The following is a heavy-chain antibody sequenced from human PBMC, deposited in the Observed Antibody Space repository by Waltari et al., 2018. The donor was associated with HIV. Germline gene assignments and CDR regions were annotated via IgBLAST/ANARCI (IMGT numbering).Heavy chain of an antibody. CDR1: GFKFEYEA. J-gene: IGHJ3*01. CDR2: ISWNSDTI. CDR3: AKVGMTAVTSYAIDV. Sequence: EVQLVESGGGLVKPGGSLRLSCAASGFKFEYEAMNWVRKATGKGLEGVSVISWNSDTIGYAESVKGRFTISRDNAKNSLSLQMNSRRAEDTALYYCAKVGMTAVTSYAIDVWGQGTMVTVSS. D-gene: IGHD4-17*01. V-gene: IGHV3-9*01.